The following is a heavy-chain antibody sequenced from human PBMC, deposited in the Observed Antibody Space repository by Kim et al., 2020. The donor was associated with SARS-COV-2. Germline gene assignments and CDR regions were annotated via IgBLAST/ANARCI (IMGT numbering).Heavy chain of an antibody. V-gene: IGHV3-33*01. J-gene: IGHJ5*02. CDR1: GFTFSTRG. CDR2: IWYDGDPK. CDR3: ARDEVDYWSGYFWFDP. D-gene: IGHD3-3*01. Sequence: GGSLRLSCEASGFTFSTRGMHWVRQAPGKGLEWVAIIWYDGDPKYYADSVKGRFTISRDNSKNTLFLQMNSLTADDSAMYYCARDEVDYWSGYFWFDPWG.